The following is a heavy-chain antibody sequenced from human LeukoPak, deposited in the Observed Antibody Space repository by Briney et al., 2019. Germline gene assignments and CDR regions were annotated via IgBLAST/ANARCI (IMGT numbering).Heavy chain of an antibody. Sequence: PSETLSLTCAVYGGSFSDYDWSWIRQPPGKGLEWIGEINQSGDTNCDPSLKSRVTMSIDTSKSQFPLNLRSVTAADTAVYYCARYVPVRTGTTRASFDYWGQGTLVTVSS. D-gene: IGHD1-1*01. J-gene: IGHJ4*02. CDR1: GGSFSDYD. CDR3: ARYVPVRTGTTRASFDY. V-gene: IGHV4-34*01. CDR2: INQSGDT.